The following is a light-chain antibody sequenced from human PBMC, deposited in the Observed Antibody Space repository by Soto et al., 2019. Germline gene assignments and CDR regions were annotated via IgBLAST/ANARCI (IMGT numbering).Light chain of an antibody. CDR1: SSDVGGYNY. Sequence: HCALTQPRSVYGSPGQSVTISCNGTSSDVGGYNYVSWYQQHPGKAPKLMIYDVSKRPSGVPDRFSGSKSGNTASLTISGLQAEDEADYYCCSYAGSFYVFGTGTKVIVL. CDR2: DVS. J-gene: IGLJ1*01. V-gene: IGLV2-11*01. CDR3: CSYAGSFYV.